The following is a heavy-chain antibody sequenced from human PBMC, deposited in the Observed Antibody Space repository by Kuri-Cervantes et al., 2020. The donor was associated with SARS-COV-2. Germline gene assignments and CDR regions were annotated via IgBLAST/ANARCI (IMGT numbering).Heavy chain of an antibody. D-gene: IGHD6-13*01. CDR1: NYSISSGYY. CDR2: VYHSGSA. CDR3: ARVGGGEQQLLYPFDY. J-gene: IGHJ4*02. Sequence: ESLKISCTVSNYSISSGYYWGWIRQPPGKGLEWIASVYHSGSASYSPSLKSRVTISVEKSKNQFSLKLSSVTAADTAVYHCARVGGGEQQLLYPFDYWGQGTLVTVSS. V-gene: IGHV4-38-2*02.